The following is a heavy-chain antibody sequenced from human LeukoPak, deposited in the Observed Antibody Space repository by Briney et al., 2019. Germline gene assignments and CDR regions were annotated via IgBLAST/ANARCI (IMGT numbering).Heavy chain of an antibody. J-gene: IGHJ4*02. CDR2: IHRSGGT. CDR3: ARQTGSGLFILP. CDR1: GGSFSSYF. D-gene: IGHD3/OR15-3a*01. Sequence: SETLSLTCAVYGGSFSSYFWSLIRQPPGKGLEWIGEIHRSGGTYYNASLKSQVSISIDTSKNQFSLRLTSVTAADTAVYYCARQTGSGLFILPGGQGTLVTVSS. V-gene: IGHV4-34*01.